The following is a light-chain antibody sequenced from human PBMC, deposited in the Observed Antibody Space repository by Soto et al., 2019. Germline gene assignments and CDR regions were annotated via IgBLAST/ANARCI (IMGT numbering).Light chain of an antibody. V-gene: IGLV2-14*01. CDR1: SSDVGAYNY. CDR3: SSYTTSSTLDVV. CDR2: EVR. Sequence: QSALTQPRSVSGSPGQSVTISCTGTSSDVGAYNYVSWHQQHPGKAPKLVIYEVRNRPSGVSNRFSGSKSGNTASLTISGLQAEDEADYYCSSYTTSSTLDVVFGGGTKLTVL. J-gene: IGLJ2*01.